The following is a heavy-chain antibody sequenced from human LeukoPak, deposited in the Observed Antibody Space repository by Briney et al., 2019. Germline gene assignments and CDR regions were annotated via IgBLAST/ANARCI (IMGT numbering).Heavy chain of an antibody. D-gene: IGHD1-26*01. CDR2: ISGYSGNT. CDR3: ARDYRGSYYFY. V-gene: IGHV1-18*01. CDR1: GYTFTTYG. J-gene: IGHJ4*02. Sequence: ASVKVSCKASGYTFTTYGVSWVRQAPGQGLEWVGWISGYSGNTDYAQKFQDRVTMTTDTSTSTAYMELRSLSSDDTAVYYCARDYRGSYYFYWGQGTLVTVSS.